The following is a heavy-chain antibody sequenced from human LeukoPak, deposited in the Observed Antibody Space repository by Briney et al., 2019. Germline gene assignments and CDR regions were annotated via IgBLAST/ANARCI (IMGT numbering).Heavy chain of an antibody. Sequence: GESLKISCKGSGYSFTSYWIGWVRQMPGKGLEWMGCINPDSGDTNYAQRFQDRVTMTRDTSISTAYMELSRLTSDDTAVYFCARDRWPGGFYYYMDVWGKGTTVIISS. CDR2: INPDSGDT. D-gene: IGHD3-16*01. V-gene: IGHV1-2*02. J-gene: IGHJ6*03. CDR3: ARDRWPGGFYYYMDV. CDR1: GYSFTSYW.